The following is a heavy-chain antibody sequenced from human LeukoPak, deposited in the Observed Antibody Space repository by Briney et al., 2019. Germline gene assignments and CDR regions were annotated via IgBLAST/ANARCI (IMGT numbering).Heavy chain of an antibody. Sequence: ASVKVSCKASGYTFTSYYMHWVRQAPGQGLEWMGIINPSGGSTSYAQKFQGRVTMTRDTSTSTVYMELSSLRSEDTAVYYCARDRGSGSYSDWFDPWGQGTLVTVSP. CDR2: INPSGGST. CDR3: ARDRGSGSYSDWFDP. D-gene: IGHD1-26*01. V-gene: IGHV1-46*01. CDR1: GYTFTSYY. J-gene: IGHJ5*02.